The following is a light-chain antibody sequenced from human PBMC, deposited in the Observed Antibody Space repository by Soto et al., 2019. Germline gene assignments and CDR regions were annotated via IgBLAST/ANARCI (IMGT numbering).Light chain of an antibody. V-gene: IGLV2-14*03. CDR3: SSYTRRDAWV. Sequence: QSALTQPASVSGSPGQSITISCIGTNSDVGGYDRVSWYQQHPGKVPKLMIFDVTNRPSGVSDRFSGSKSGNTASLTISGLQAEDEADYYCSSYTRRDAWVFGGGTKLTVL. J-gene: IGLJ3*02. CDR2: DVT. CDR1: NSDVGGYDR.